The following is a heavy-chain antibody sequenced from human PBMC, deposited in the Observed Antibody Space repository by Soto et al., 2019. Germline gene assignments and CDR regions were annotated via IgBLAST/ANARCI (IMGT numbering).Heavy chain of an antibody. V-gene: IGHV3-21*01. CDR2: ISSSSSYI. J-gene: IGHJ4*02. D-gene: IGHD6-6*01. CDR1: GFTFSSYS. CDR3: AKERLGRGIDY. Sequence: GSLRLSCAASGFTFSSYSMNWVRQAPGKGLEWVSSISSSSSYIYYADSVKGRFTISRDNAKNSLYPQMNSLRAEDTAVYYCAKERLGRGIDYWGQGILVTVSS.